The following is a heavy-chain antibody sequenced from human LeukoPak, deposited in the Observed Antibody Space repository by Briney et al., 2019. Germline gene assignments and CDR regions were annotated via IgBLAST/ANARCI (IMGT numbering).Heavy chain of an antibody. D-gene: IGHD6-13*01. V-gene: IGHV4-61*02. J-gene: IGHJ4*02. CDR3: ARAYSPVDYFDY. Sequence: KGLEWIGRIYSSGSTNYNPSLKSRVTISVDTSKNQFSLKLNSVTAADTAVYYCARAYSPVDYFDYWGQGTLVTVSS. CDR2: IYSSGST.